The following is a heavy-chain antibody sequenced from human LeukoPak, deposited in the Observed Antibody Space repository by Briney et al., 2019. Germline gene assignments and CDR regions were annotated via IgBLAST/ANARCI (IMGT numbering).Heavy chain of an antibody. V-gene: IGHV4-59*01. CDR1: GDSITSYY. J-gene: IGHJ4*02. CDR3: AREVAGSGFDY. Sequence: PSETLSLTCTVSGDSITSYYWNWVRQPPGKGLEWIGYIHYTGKNNYNPSLKSRITMSVDTSKSQFSLKLSSVTAADTAVYYCAREVAGSGFDYWGQGTLVTVSS. D-gene: IGHD6-19*01. CDR2: IHYTGKN.